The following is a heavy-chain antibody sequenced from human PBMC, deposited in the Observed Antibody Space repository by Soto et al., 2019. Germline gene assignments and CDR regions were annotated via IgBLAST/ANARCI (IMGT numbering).Heavy chain of an antibody. CDR3: ARATKYYYYGMDV. CDR1: GYIFASYD. J-gene: IGHJ6*02. V-gene: IGHV1-8*02. D-gene: IGHD2-8*01. Sequence: QVQLVQSGAEVKKPGASVKVSCKASGYIFASYDINWVRQAAGQGLEWMGWMNPNSGNTAYAQKFQGRLTMTRNTSIPTAYMELSSLRFEDTAVYFCARATKYYYYGMDVWGQGTTVTVSS. CDR2: MNPNSGNT.